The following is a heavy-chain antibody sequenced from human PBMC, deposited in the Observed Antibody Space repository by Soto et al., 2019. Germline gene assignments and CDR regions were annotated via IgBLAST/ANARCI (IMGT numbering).Heavy chain of an antibody. CDR1: GFKYTDFA. Sequence: VQLVESGGGEVQPGRSLRLSCADSGFKYTDFALHWVRQAPGKGLEWVAIISYDGSDKYYADAVKGRFVISRDNPKTTLYLEMNSLRPEDTAVYFCARRAWDSYYAIDVWVQGTTVTVFS. D-gene: IGHD3-22*01. CDR3: ARRAWDSYYAIDV. J-gene: IGHJ6*02. CDR2: ISYDGSDK. V-gene: IGHV3-30*09.